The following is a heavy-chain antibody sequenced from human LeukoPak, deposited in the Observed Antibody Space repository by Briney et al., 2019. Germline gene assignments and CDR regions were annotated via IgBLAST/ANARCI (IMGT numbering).Heavy chain of an antibody. D-gene: IGHD6-13*01. V-gene: IGHV3-23*01. CDR3: VKKGSSWSPRFDS. CDR1: GFTFSRSD. Sequence: GGSLRLSCSASGFTFSRSDMIWVRQAPGKGLEWVSITSGSGGSTFYADSVRGRFTISRDNSDNRLYLQMNSLRVEDTAVYFCVKKGSSWSPRFDSWGQGTLVTVSS. CDR2: TSGSGGST. J-gene: IGHJ5*01.